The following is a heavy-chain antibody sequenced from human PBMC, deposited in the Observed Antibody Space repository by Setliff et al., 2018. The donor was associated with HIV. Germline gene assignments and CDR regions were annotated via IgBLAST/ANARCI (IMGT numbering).Heavy chain of an antibody. D-gene: IGHD3-22*01. Sequence: GASVKVSCKASGYTFSSYDINWVRQATGQGLEWMGWMNPNSGNTGYAQQFQGRVTMTRDTSISTAYMELNNLKFEDTAVYYCARARRDSYDRGRRNHYYIDVWGKGTTVTVS. V-gene: IGHV1-8*02. J-gene: IGHJ6*03. CDR1: GYTFSSYD. CDR3: ARARRDSYDRGRRNHYYIDV. CDR2: MNPNSGNT.